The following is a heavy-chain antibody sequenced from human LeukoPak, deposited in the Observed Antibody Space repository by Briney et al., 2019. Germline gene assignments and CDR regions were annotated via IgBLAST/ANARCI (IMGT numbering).Heavy chain of an antibody. V-gene: IGHV4-4*02. J-gene: IGHJ5*02. D-gene: IGHD3-16*01. CDR3: ARHYGP. Sequence: PSETLSFTCAVSGGSVSSTNWWTWVRQPPGKGLEWIGEIHHSGTTHYNPSLKSRVTISVDTSKNQFSLKLNSVTAADTAVYYCARHYGPWGQGTLVTVSS. CDR2: IHHSGTT. CDR1: GGSVSSTNW.